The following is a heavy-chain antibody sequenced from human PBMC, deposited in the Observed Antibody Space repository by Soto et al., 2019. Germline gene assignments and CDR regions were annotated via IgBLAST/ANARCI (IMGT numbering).Heavy chain of an antibody. J-gene: IGHJ5*02. CDR3: ARDHYGPGWFDP. CDR1: GFTFSDYY. D-gene: IGHD3-10*01. V-gene: IGHV3-11*05. Sequence: GGSLRLSCAASGFTFSDYYMSWIRQAPGKGLEWVSYISSSSSNINYADSVKGRFTISRDNAKNSLYLQMNSLRAEDTAVYYCARDHYGPGWFDPWGQGTLVTVSS. CDR2: ISSSSSNI.